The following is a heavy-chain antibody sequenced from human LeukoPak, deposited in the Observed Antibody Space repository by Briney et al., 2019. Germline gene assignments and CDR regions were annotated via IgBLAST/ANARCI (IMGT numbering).Heavy chain of an antibody. V-gene: IGHV1-69*13. CDR2: IIPIFGTA. J-gene: IGHJ4*02. CDR3: ARGSYDFWSGYYYFDY. CDR1: GGTFSSYA. Sequence: GASVEVSCKASGGTFSSYAISWVRQAPGQGLEWMGGIIPIFGTANYAQKFQGRVTITADESTSTAYMELSSLRSEDTAVYYCARGSYDFWSGYYYFDYWGQGTLVTVSS. D-gene: IGHD3-3*01.